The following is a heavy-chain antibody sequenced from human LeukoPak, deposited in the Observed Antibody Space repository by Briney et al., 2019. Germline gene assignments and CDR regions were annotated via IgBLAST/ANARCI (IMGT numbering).Heavy chain of an antibody. CDR2: ISYDGSNK. D-gene: IGHD5-12*01. CDR3: ASETGSYDYYYYYYGMDV. J-gene: IGHJ6*02. V-gene: IGHV3-30-3*01. CDR1: GFTFSSYA. Sequence: GGSLRLSCAASGFTFSSYAMHWVRQAPGKGLEWVAVISYDGSNKYYADSVKGRFTISRDNSKNTLYLQMNSLRAEDTAVYYCASETGSYDYYYYYYGMDVWGQGTTVTVSS.